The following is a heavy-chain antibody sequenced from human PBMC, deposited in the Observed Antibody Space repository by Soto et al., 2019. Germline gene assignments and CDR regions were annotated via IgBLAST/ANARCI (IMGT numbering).Heavy chain of an antibody. CDR3: ARVVGTTVTTYYFDY. CDR2: IYYSGST. Sequence: PSETLSLTCTVSGGSISSYYWSWIRQPPGKGLEWIGYIYYSGSTNYNPSLKSRVTISVDTSKNQFSLKLSSVTAADTAVYYCARVVGTTVTTYYFDYWGQGTLVTVS. V-gene: IGHV4-59*01. D-gene: IGHD4-17*01. CDR1: GGSISSYY. J-gene: IGHJ4*02.